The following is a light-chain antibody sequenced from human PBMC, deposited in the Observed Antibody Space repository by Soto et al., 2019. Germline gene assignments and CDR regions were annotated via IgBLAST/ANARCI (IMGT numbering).Light chain of an antibody. Sequence: DIVMTQSPDSLAVSLGERATINCRSSESVFFSSNNRNYLAWYQQKPRQPPKLLIYWASTRESRVPGRFSGSGSGTDFTLTISSLQAEDVAVYYCQQYINTPRTFGQGTKLEIK. CDR3: QQYINTPRT. CDR2: WAS. CDR1: ESVFFSSNNRNY. V-gene: IGKV4-1*01. J-gene: IGKJ2*01.